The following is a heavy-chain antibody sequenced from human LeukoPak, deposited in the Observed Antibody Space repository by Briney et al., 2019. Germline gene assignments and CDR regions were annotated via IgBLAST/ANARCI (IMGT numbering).Heavy chain of an antibody. CDR3: ARADYDFWSGYFDY. D-gene: IGHD3-3*01. V-gene: IGHV1-69*06. CDR1: GGTFSSYA. CDR2: IIPIFGTA. Sequence: ASVKVSCKASGGTFSSYAISWVRQAPGQGLEWMGGIIPIFGTANYAQKFQGRVTITADKSTSTAYMELSSLRSEDTAVYYCARADYDFWSGYFDYWGQGTLVTVSS. J-gene: IGHJ4*02.